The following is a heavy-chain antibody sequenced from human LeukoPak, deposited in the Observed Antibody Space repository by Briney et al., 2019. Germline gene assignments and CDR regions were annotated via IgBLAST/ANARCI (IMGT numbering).Heavy chain of an antibody. CDR2: IYTSGST. Sequence: SETLSLTCTVSGGSISSYYWSWIRQPVGKGLEWIGRIYTSGSTNYNPSLKSRVTMSVDTSKNQFSLKLSSVTAADTAVYYCARGIAAAGTGEAKYFQHWGQGTLVTVSS. J-gene: IGHJ1*01. CDR3: ARGIAAAGTGEAKYFQH. CDR1: GGSISSYY. D-gene: IGHD6-13*01. V-gene: IGHV4-4*07.